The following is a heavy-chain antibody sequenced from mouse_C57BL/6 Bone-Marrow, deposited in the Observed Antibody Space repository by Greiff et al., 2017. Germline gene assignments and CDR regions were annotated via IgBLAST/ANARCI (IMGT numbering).Heavy chain of an antibody. CDR3: AVYYDYDEDFDY. V-gene: IGHV1-69*01. CDR2: IDPSDSYT. CDR1: GYTFTSYW. Sequence: QVQLQQPGAELVMPGASVKLSCKASGYTFTSYWMHWVKQRPGQGLEWIGEIDPSDSYTNYNQKFKGKSTLTVDKSSSTAYMQLSSLTSEDSAVYSCAVYYDYDEDFDYWGQGTTLTVSS. D-gene: IGHD2-4*01. J-gene: IGHJ2*01.